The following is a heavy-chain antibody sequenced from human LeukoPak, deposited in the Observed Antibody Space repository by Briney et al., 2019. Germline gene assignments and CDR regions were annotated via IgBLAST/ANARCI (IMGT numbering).Heavy chain of an antibody. D-gene: IGHD2-21*02. Sequence: GGSLRLSCAASGFTFSTYAMHWVRQAPGQGLDWVAFIRHDGSIKYYADSVKGRFTISRDNSKNTLYLQMNSLRTEDTAVYYCARGDCSGDCYHPLYYWGQGSLVSVSS. J-gene: IGHJ4*02. V-gene: IGHV3-30*02. CDR1: GFTFSTYA. CDR3: ARGDCSGDCYHPLYY. CDR2: IRHDGSIK.